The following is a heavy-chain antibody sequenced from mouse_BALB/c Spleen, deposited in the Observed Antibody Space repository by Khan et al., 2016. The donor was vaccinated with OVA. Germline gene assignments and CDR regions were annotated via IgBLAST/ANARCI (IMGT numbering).Heavy chain of an antibody. Sequence: QVQLQQSGPGLVAPSQSLSITCTVSGFSLTDYAVSWIRQPPGKGLEWLGVIWVSGSKYYNSVLKPRLSISKDNFKSQVFLMMNSLQADDTAMYYCARDPPCYTMDYWGQGTSVTVSS. CDR1: GFSLTDYA. J-gene: IGHJ4*01. V-gene: IGHV2-6-5*01. CDR3: ARDPPCYTMDY. CDR2: IWVSGSK.